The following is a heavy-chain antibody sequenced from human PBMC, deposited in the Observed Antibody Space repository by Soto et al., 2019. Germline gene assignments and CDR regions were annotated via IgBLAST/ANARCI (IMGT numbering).Heavy chain of an antibody. CDR2: IYTSGTT. Sequence: QVQLQESGPGLVKPSETLSLTCTVSGGSLGSYYWNWIRQPARKGLEWIGRIYTSGTTNYSPSLKSRVTMSIDRSKNQFSLKLSSVTAADTAVYYCARERWLQFTDYLRQGTLVTVSS. J-gene: IGHJ4*02. CDR3: ARERWLQFTDY. V-gene: IGHV4-4*07. CDR1: GGSLGSYY. D-gene: IGHD5-12*01.